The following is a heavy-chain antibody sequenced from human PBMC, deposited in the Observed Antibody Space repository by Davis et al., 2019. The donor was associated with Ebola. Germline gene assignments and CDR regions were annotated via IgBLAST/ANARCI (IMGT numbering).Heavy chain of an antibody. CDR3: AARVGDDYGDYGNFDY. CDR1: GYTFTGHY. CDR2: IIPIFGTA. D-gene: IGHD4-17*01. Sequence: SVKVSCKASGYTFTGHYMHWVRHAPGQGLEWMGGIIPIFGTANYAQKFQGRVTITADESTSTAYMELSSLRSEDTAVYYCAARVGDDYGDYGNFDYWGQGTLVTVSS. V-gene: IGHV1-69*13. J-gene: IGHJ4*02.